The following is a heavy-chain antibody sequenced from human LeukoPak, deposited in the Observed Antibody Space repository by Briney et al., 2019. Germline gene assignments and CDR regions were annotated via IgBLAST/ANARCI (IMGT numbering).Heavy chain of an antibody. Sequence: PGRSLRLSCAASGFTFSSYAMHWVRQAPGKGLEWVASINQDVSRIHYVDSVKGRFTISRDNAKNSLFLQMNSLRVEDTAVYYCARLKDDVTKFDYWGQGTLVTVSS. CDR1: GFTFSSYA. D-gene: IGHD2-8*01. CDR2: INQDVSRI. J-gene: IGHJ4*02. V-gene: IGHV3-7*01. CDR3: ARLKDDVTKFDY.